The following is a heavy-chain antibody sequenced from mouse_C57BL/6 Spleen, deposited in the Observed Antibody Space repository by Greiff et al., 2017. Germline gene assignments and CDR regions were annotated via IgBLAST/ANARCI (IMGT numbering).Heavy chain of an antibody. D-gene: IGHD1-1*01. CDR1: GFSLTSYG. CDR3: ASLTTVVDYAMDY. CDR2: IWSGGST. V-gene: IGHV2-2*01. Sequence: VMLVELGPGLVQPSQSLSITCTVSGFSLTSYGVHWVRQSPGKGLEWLGVIWSGGSTDYNAAFISRLSISKDNSKSQVFFKMNSLQADDTAIYYCASLTTVVDYAMDYWGQGTSVTVSS. J-gene: IGHJ4*01.